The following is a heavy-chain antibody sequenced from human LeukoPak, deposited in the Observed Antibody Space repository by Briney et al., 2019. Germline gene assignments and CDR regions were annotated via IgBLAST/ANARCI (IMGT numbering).Heavy chain of an antibody. CDR2: ITSSSTNI. D-gene: IGHD5-18*01. CDR3: AYSYGPYYYDY. J-gene: IGHJ4*02. CDR1: GFTFSSYS. V-gene: IGHV3-48*01. Sequence: PGGSLRLSCAASGFTFSSYSMNWVRQAPGKGLEWVSCITSSSTNIYYADSVKGRFTISRDNAKNSLYLQMNSLRAEDTAVYYCAYSYGPYYYDYWGQGTLVTVSS.